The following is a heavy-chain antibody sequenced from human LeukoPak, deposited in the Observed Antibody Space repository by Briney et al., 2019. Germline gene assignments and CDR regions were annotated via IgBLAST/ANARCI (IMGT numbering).Heavy chain of an antibody. Sequence: GASVKASCKASGYTFTDYYMYWLRRAPGQGLEWMAWINPHSGGTNYAQKFQGRVTMTRDTSISTSYMELSSLRSDDTAIYYCARGTSSGWFLLDFWGQGTLVTVSS. CDR1: GYTFTDYY. CDR3: ARGTSSGWFLLDF. D-gene: IGHD6-19*01. J-gene: IGHJ4*02. V-gene: IGHV1-2*02. CDR2: INPHSGGT.